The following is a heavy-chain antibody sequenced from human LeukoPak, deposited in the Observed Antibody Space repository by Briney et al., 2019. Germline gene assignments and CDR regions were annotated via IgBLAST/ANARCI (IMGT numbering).Heavy chain of an antibody. D-gene: IGHD4-17*01. Sequence: SETLSLTCTVSGGSIRSYYWSWIRQPPGKGLEWIGYIYYSGSTNYNPSLKSRVTISVDTSKNQFSLKLSSVTAADTAVYYCARRYGDYDYFDYWGQGTLVTVSS. CDR1: GGSIRSYY. V-gene: IGHV4-59*01. J-gene: IGHJ4*02. CDR2: IYYSGST. CDR3: ARRYGDYDYFDY.